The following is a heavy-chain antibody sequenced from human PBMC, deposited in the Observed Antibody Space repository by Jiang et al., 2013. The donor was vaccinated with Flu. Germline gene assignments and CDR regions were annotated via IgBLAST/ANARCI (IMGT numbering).Heavy chain of an antibody. D-gene: IGHD6-13*01. CDR3: AKTPGLLEQQPYYYYGMDV. Sequence: QLLESGGGLVQPGGSLRLSCAASGFTFSSYAMSWVRQAPGKGLEWVSAISGSGGSIYYADSVKGRFTISRDNSKNTLYQQMNSLRAEDTAVYYCAKTPGLLEQQPYYYYGMDVWGQGTTVTVSS. CDR2: ISGSGGSI. V-gene: IGHV3-23*01. J-gene: IGHJ6*02. CDR1: GFTFSSYA.